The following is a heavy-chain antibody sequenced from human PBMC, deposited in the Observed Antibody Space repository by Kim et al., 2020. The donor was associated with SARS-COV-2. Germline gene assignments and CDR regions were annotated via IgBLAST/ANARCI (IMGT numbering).Heavy chain of an antibody. D-gene: IGHD6-6*01. J-gene: IGHJ1*01. CDR2: ISYDGSNK. Sequence: GGSLRLSCAASGFTFSSYAMHWVRQAPGKGLEWVAVISYDGSNKYYADSVKGRFTISRDNSKNTLYLQMNSLRAEDTAVYYCARVQRGAYSSSSYYFQHWGQGTLVTVSS. CDR1: GFTFSSYA. CDR3: ARVQRGAYSSSSYYFQH. V-gene: IGHV3-30-3*01.